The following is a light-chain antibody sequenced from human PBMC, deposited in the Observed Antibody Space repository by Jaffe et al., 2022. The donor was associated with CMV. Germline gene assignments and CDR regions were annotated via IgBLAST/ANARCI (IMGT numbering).Light chain of an antibody. Sequence: SYELTQPLSVSVALGQTARITCGGNNIGSDTVHWYQQKPGQAPVLVIYRESNRPSGIPERFSGSNSGNTATLTISRAQAGDEADYYCQVWDRTTVLFGGGTKLTVL. V-gene: IGLV3-9*01. CDR1: NIGSDT. CDR2: RES. CDR3: QVWDRTTVL. J-gene: IGLJ2*01.